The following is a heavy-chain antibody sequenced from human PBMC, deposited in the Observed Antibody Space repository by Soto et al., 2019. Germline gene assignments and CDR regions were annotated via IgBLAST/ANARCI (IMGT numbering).Heavy chain of an antibody. J-gene: IGHJ4*02. V-gene: IGHV3-30*03. CDR3: ASTFRIYGDYDY. D-gene: IGHD4-17*01. Sequence: QVQLVESGGGVVQPGRSLRLSCAASGFTFSSYGMHWVRQAPGKGLEWVAVISYDGSNKYYADSVKGRFTISRDNSKNTLYLQMNSLRAEDTAVYYCASTFRIYGDYDYWGQGTLVTVSS. CDR2: ISYDGSNK. CDR1: GFTFSSYG.